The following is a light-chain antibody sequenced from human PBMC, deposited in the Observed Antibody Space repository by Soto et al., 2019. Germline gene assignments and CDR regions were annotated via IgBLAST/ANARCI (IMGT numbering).Light chain of an antibody. CDR2: LGS. J-gene: IGKJ2*01. CDR1: QSLLHSNGCNY. CDR3: LQALQTHHT. Sequence: DIVMTQSPLSLPVTPGEPASISCRSSQSLLHSNGCNYLDWYLQKPGQSPQLLIYLGSNRSSGVPDRFSGSGGGTDFTLIISRVEAEDVGVYYCLQALQTHHTFGQGTKLEIK. V-gene: IGKV2-28*01.